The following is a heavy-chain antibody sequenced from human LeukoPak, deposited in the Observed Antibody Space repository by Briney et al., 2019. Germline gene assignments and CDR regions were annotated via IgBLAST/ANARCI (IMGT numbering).Heavy chain of an antibody. CDR2: IRYDGSNK. V-gene: IGHV3-30*02. Sequence: GGSLRLSCAASGFTFSSYGMHWVRQAPGKGLEWVAFIRYDGSNKYYADSVKGRFTISRDNSKNTLYLQMNSLRAEDTAVYYCAKDPFNCGGDCYFDYWGQGTLVTVSS. D-gene: IGHD2-21*02. J-gene: IGHJ4*02. CDR3: AKDPFNCGGDCYFDY. CDR1: GFTFSSYG.